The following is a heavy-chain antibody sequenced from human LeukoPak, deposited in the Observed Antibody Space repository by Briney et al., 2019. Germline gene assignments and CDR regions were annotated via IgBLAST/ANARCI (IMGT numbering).Heavy chain of an antibody. J-gene: IGHJ3*02. CDR1: GFSVSTNF. D-gene: IGHD3-22*01. CDR3: ARYYDSSGYTQGAFDI. Sequence: GGSLRLSCAASGFSVSTNFMSWVRQAPGKGLEWVSSFYRGGSTRYVDSVKGRFTTSRDHSKNTMYLQMNSLRVEDTAVNYCARYYDSSGYTQGAFDIWGQGTMVTVS. CDR2: FYRGGST. V-gene: IGHV3-66*02.